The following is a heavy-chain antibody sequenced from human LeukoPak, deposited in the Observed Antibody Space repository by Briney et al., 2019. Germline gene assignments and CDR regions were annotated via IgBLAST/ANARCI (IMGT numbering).Heavy chain of an antibody. CDR2: IYYSGST. Sequence: PSETLSLTCTVSGGSISSSSYYWGWIRQPPGKGLEWIGSIYYSGSTYYNPSLKSRVTISVDTSKNQFSLKLSPVTAADTAVYYCARRGPLQYYYYGMDVWGQGTTVTVSS. D-gene: IGHD4-11*01. J-gene: IGHJ6*02. V-gene: IGHV4-39*01. CDR3: ARRGPLQYYYYGMDV. CDR1: GGSISSSSYY.